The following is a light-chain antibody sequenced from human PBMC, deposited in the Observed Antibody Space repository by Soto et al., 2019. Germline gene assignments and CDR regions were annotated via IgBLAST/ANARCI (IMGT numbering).Light chain of an antibody. Sequence: EIVLTQSPGTLSLSAGERATLSCRASQSISSIYLAWYQQKPGQAPKLLIFGASYRATGIPDRFSGSGSGTDFTLTISRLEPEDVVVYYCQKYGSSHSEFTLGPGTNLDIK. CDR2: GAS. V-gene: IGKV3-20*01. CDR3: QKYGSSHSEFT. J-gene: IGKJ3*01. CDR1: QSISSIY.